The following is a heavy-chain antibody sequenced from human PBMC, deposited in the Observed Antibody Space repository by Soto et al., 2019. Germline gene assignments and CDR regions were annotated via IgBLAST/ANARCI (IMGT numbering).Heavy chain of an antibody. V-gene: IGHV4-31*03. D-gene: IGHD3-10*01. J-gene: IGHJ4*02. CDR1: GGSVSSGSYY. CDR2: IYYTGNT. CDR3: ARDPMYPYYHDH. Sequence: TLSHTCPVSGGSVSSGSYYWSWIRQHPGKGLEWIGYIYYTGNTYYNPSLKSRLAISVDTSKNQFSLKLTSVTAADTAVYYCARDPMYPYYHDHWGQETLFTVAS.